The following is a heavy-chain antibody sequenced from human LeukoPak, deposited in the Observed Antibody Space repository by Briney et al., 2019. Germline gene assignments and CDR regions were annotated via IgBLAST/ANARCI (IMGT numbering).Heavy chain of an antibody. D-gene: IGHD5-18*01. CDR3: AKDMVTMDV. CDR1: GFIFSNYG. J-gene: IGHJ6*04. V-gene: IGHV3-23*01. CDR2: ISGSGGST. Sequence: HPGGSLRLSCAASGFIFSNYGMHWVRQAPGKGLEWVSAISGSGGSTYYADSVKGRFTISRDNSKNTLYLQMNSLRAEDTAVYYCAKDMVTMDVWGKGTTVTVSS.